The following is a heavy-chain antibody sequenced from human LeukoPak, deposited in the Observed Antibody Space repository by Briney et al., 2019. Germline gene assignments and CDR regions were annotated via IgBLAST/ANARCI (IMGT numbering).Heavy chain of an antibody. CDR1: GGSVTSYY. CDR2: IYNTGST. CDR3: ARVKRKYQLLKPLHETPSHYFDY. D-gene: IGHD2-2*01. Sequence: SETLSLTCTVSGGSVTSYYWNWIRQPAGKGLEWVGRIYNTGSTWCNPSLKSRVSMSIDTSKNQFSLKLHSVTAADTAVYYCARVKRKYQLLKPLHETPSHYFDYWGQGTLVTVSS. J-gene: IGHJ4*02. V-gene: IGHV4-4*07.